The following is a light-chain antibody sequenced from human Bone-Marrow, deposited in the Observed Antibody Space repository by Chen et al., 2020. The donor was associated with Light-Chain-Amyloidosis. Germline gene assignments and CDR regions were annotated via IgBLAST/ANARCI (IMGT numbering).Light chain of an antibody. J-gene: IGLJ2*01. Sequence: SYELTQPPSVSVSPGQTARLTCSGDDLPTKYAYWYQQKPGQAPVLVIHRDTERPSGISERFSGSSSGTTATLTIRGVQAEDEAGYHCQSAGSSGTEEVIFGEGTKLTVL. CDR3: QSAGSSGTEEVI. CDR1: DLPTKY. V-gene: IGLV3-25*03. CDR2: RDT.